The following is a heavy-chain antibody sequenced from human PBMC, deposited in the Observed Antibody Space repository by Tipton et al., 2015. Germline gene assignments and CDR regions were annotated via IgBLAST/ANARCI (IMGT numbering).Heavy chain of an antibody. Sequence: TLSLTCAVSAYSITSDYYWGWIRQPPGKGLEWIGSISHSGNTYYNPSLKSRVTISVDTSTNHFSLRLNSVAAADTAVYYCARDLEHGMDVWGHGTTVTVSS. CDR2: ISHSGNT. D-gene: IGHD5-24*01. CDR3: ARDLEHGMDV. J-gene: IGHJ6*02. CDR1: AYSITSDYY. V-gene: IGHV4-38-2*02.